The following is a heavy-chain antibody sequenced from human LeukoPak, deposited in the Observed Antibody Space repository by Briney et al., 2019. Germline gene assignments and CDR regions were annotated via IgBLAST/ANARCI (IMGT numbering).Heavy chain of an antibody. CDR2: ISSSSSTI. CDR1: GFTFSNYG. Sequence: PGGSLRLSCAASGFTFSNYGMNWVRQAPGKGLEWVSYISSSSSTIYYADSVKGRFTISRDNAKNSLYLQMNSLRAEDTAVYYCAREVVDTAMVVYYYYYMDVWGKGTTVTVSS. CDR3: AREVVDTAMVVYYYYYMDV. V-gene: IGHV3-48*01. D-gene: IGHD5-18*01. J-gene: IGHJ6*03.